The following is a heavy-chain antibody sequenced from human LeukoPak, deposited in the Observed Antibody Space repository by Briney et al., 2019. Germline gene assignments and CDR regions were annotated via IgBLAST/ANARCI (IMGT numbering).Heavy chain of an antibody. Sequence: GRSLRLSCAASGFTFSSYGMHWVRQAPGKGLEWVAVIWYDGSNKYYADSVKGRFTISRDNSKNTLYLQMNSLRAEDTAVYYCAKSGYSGYDSGIDYWGQGTLVTVSS. V-gene: IGHV3-33*06. D-gene: IGHD5-12*01. CDR1: GFTFSSYG. CDR3: AKSGYSGYDSGIDY. J-gene: IGHJ4*02. CDR2: IWYDGSNK.